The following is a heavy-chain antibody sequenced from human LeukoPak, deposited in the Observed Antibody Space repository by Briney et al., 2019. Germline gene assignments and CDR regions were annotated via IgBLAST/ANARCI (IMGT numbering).Heavy chain of an antibody. CDR3: ARDPYYYDSSGYYGVLGY. CDR2: SSAYNGNT. Sequence: ASVKVSCKASGYTFTSFGISWVRQAPGQGLEWMGWSSAYNGNTNYAQKLQGRVTMTTDTSTSTAYMELRSLRSDDTAVYYCARDPYYYDSSGYYGVLGYWGQGTLVTVSS. V-gene: IGHV1-18*01. D-gene: IGHD3-22*01. CDR1: GYTFTSFG. J-gene: IGHJ4*02.